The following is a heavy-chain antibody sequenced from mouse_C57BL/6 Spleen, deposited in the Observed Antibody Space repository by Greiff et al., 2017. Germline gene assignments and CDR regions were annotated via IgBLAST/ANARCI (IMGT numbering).Heavy chain of an antibody. V-gene: IGHV1-69*01. J-gene: IGHJ1*03. Sequence: QVQLKQPGAELVMPGASVKLSCKASGYTSTSYWMHWVKQRPGQGLEWIGEIDPSDSYTNYNQKFKGKSTLTVDKSSSTAYMQLSSLTSEDSAVYYCARVTTVVDWYFDVWGTGTTVTVSS. D-gene: IGHD1-1*01. CDR2: IDPSDSYT. CDR1: GYTSTSYW. CDR3: ARVTTVVDWYFDV.